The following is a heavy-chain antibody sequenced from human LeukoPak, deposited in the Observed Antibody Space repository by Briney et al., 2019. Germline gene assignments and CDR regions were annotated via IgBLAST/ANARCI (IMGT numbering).Heavy chain of an antibody. J-gene: IGHJ4*02. CDR1: GFTFDDYT. Sequence: GGSLRLSCAASGFTFDDYTMHWVRQAPGKGLEWVSLISWDGGSTSYADSVKGRFTISRDNSKNSLYLQMNSLRTEDTALYYCAKDEEGVILHWGQGTLVTVSS. V-gene: IGHV3-43*01. D-gene: IGHD3-16*01. CDR2: ISWDGGST. CDR3: AKDEEGVILH.